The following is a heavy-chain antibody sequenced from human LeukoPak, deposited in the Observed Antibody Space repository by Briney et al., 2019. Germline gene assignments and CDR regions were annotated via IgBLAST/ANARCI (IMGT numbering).Heavy chain of an antibody. D-gene: IGHD6-19*01. J-gene: IGHJ4*02. Sequence: GGSLRLSCAASGFTFSSYEMNWVRQAPGKGLEGVSYISSSGSTIYYADSVKGRFTVSRDDSKNTLYLQMNSLRAEDTAVYYCAGSESRARGDYWGQGTLVTVSS. CDR3: AGSESRARGDY. V-gene: IGHV3-48*03. CDR2: ISSSGSTI. CDR1: GFTFSSYE.